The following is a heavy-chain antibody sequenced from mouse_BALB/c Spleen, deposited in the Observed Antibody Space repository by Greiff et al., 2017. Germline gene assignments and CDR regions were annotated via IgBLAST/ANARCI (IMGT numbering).Heavy chain of an antibody. D-gene: IGHD2-14*01. J-gene: IGHJ3*01. CDR3: ARRGNTYDGFAY. Sequence: VQLQQSGAELVRPGTSVKVSCKASGYAFTNYLIEWVKQRPGQGLEWIGVINPGSGGTNYNEKFKGKATLTADKSSSTAYMQLSSLTSDDSAVYFCARRGNTYDGFAYWGQGTLVTVSA. CDR2: INPGSGGT. CDR1: GYAFTNYL. V-gene: IGHV1-54*03.